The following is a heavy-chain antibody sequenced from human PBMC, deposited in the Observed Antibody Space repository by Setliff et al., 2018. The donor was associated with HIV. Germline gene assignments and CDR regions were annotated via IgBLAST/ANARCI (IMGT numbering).Heavy chain of an antibody. D-gene: IGHD2-8*01. J-gene: IGHJ5*02. V-gene: IGHV4-34*01. Sequence: SETLSLTCAVYDGSFSGYYWSWIRQPPGKGLEWIGEIDHSGSTNYNPSLKSRVTISVDTSKKQFSLRLSSVTAADTAMYYCARTGWAQLIQGAWFGPWGQGVLVTVSS. CDR3: ARTGWAQLIQGAWFGP. CDR1: DGSFSGYY. CDR2: IDHSGST.